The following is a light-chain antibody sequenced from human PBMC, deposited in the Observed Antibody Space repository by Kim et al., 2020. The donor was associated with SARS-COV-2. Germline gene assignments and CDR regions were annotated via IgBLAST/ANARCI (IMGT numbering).Light chain of an antibody. Sequence: SASPGERVTLSCRASQSVSSNLAWYQQRPDQPPRLLISAASTGATGLPARFSGSGSGTEFTLTISSLQSEDFAVYYCQQYNNWPPTFGPGTKVDIK. CDR2: AAS. V-gene: IGKV3-15*01. J-gene: IGKJ3*01. CDR3: QQYNNWPPT. CDR1: QSVSSN.